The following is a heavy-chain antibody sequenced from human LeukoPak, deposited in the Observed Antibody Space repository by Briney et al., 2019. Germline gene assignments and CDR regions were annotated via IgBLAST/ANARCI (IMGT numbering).Heavy chain of an antibody. CDR1: GFTFSSYE. Sequence: GGSLRLSCAASGFTFSSYEMNWVRQAPGKGLEWVSYISSSSSTIYYADSVKGRFTISRDNAKNSLYLQMNSLRAEDTAVYYCARDVYYDSSGYYGDAFDIWGQGTMVTVSS. V-gene: IGHV3-48*03. CDR2: ISSSSSTI. CDR3: ARDVYYDSSGYYGDAFDI. D-gene: IGHD3-22*01. J-gene: IGHJ3*02.